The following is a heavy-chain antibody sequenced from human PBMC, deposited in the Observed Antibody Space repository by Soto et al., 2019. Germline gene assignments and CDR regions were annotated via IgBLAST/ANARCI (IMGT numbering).Heavy chain of an antibody. V-gene: IGHV3-23*01. CDR3: AKSDTALSYGFDP. J-gene: IGHJ5*02. CDR2: ISSSGDSA. D-gene: IGHD5-18*01. Sequence: GGFLRLSCAASGFTFGSYGRIWVRQAPGKGLVWVSTISSSGDSAYYADSVKGRFTVSRDNSMNTLYMQMNSLRAEDTAVYYCAKSDTALSYGFDPWGQGTVVTVSS. CDR1: GFTFGSYG.